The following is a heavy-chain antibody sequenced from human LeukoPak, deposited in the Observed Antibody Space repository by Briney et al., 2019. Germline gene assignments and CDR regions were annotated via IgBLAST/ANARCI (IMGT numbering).Heavy chain of an antibody. CDR2: ISSSSSYI. D-gene: IGHD2-21*02. J-gene: IGHJ3*02. Sequence: GGSLRLSCVASGFTFSAYGMNWVRQAPGKGLEWVSSISSSSSYIYYADSVKGRFTISRDNAKNSLYLQMNSLRAEDTAVYYCARAPPLAYCGGDCYLFDIWGQGTMVTVSS. CDR1: GFTFSAYG. CDR3: ARAPPLAYCGGDCYLFDI. V-gene: IGHV3-21*01.